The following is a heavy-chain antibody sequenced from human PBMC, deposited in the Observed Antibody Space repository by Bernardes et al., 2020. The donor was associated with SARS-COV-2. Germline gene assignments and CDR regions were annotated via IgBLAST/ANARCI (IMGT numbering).Heavy chain of an antibody. CDR1: GGSISSGSYY. CDR2: IYTSGST. J-gene: IGHJ4*02. D-gene: IGHD2-15*01. CDR3: ARGGGYLGYFDY. V-gene: IGHV4-61*02. Sequence: SETLSLTCTVSGGSISSGSYYWSWIRQPAGKGLEWIGRIYTSGSTNYNPSLKSRVTISVDTSKNQFSLKLSSVTAADTAVYYCARGGGYLGYFDYWGQGTLVTVSS.